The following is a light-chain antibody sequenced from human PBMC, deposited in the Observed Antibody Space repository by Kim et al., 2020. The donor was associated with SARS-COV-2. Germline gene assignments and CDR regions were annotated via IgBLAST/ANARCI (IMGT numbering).Light chain of an antibody. V-gene: IGLV1-47*01. J-gene: IGLJ2*01. CDR2: RNN. CDR1: STNIGSNY. CDR3: AAWDDSLSGVV. Sequence: GQRVTISCSGSSTNIGSNYVYWYQQHPGTAPKLLIYRNNQRPSGVPDRFSGSKSGTSASLAISGLRSEDEADYYCAAWDDSLSGVVFGGGTQLTVL.